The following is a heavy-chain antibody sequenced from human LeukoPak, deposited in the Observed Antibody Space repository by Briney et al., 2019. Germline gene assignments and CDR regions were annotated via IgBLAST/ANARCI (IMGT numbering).Heavy chain of an antibody. CDR2: IIPIFGTA. Sequence: ASVKVSCKASGGTFSSYAISWVRQAPGQGLEWMGGIIPIFGTANYAQKFQGRVTITTDESTSTAYMELSSLRSEDTAVYYCARAHVGYCSGGSCYGYDWGQGTLVTVSP. J-gene: IGHJ4*02. CDR3: ARAHVGYCSGGSCYGYD. CDR1: GGTFSSYA. V-gene: IGHV1-69*05. D-gene: IGHD2-15*01.